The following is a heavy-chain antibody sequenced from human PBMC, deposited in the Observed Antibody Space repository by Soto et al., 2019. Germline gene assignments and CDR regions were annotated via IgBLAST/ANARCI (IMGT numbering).Heavy chain of an antibody. CDR2: IYPATGDT. Sequence: QVQLVQSGAEMKSPGSSVKVSCKATGYIFIGSYLHWIRQAPGQGPEWMGSIYPATGDTDYAQTYQGRVILTGDTAIGTAHMELEWLTFDDTGMYYCARGPSEWGQGTLVTVSS. CDR3: ARGPSE. CDR1: GYIFIGSY. J-gene: IGHJ4*02. V-gene: IGHV1-2*02.